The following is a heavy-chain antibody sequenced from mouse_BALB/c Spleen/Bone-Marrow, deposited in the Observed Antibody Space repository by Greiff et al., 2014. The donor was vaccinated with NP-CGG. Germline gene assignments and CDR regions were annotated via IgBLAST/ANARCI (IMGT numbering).Heavy chain of an antibody. J-gene: IGHJ4*01. V-gene: IGHV1-67*01. CDR1: GYTFTDYA. CDR3: AREVRAPWYAMDY. Sequence: VQRVESGPEVVRPGVSVKISCEGSGYTFTDYAMHWVKQSHAKSLEWIGVISTYNGNTNYNQKFKGKATMTVDKSSSTACMELARLTSEDSAIYYCAREVRAPWYAMDYWGQGTSVTVSS. CDR2: ISTYNGNT. D-gene: IGHD2-14*01.